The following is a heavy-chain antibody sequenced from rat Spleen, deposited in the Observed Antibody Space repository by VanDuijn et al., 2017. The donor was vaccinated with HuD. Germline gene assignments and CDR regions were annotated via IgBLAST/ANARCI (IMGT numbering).Heavy chain of an antibody. CDR1: GFTFSDYG. V-gene: IGHV5-19*01. D-gene: IGHD1-4*01. J-gene: IGHJ3*01. Sequence: EVQLVESGGGIVQPGRSMKLSCVASGFTFSDYGIAWVRQAPKKGLEWVATISTSGVSTYYLDSVKGRFTISRDNAKSTLYLQMDSLRSEDTATYYCATVGTRVSRFAYCGQGTLVTVSS. CDR2: ISTSGVST. CDR3: ATVGTRVSRFAY.